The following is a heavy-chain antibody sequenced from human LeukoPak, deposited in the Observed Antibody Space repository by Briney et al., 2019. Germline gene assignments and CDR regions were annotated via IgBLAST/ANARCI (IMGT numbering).Heavy chain of an antibody. CDR2: LNPSGGST. CDR1: GYTFTSYY. V-gene: IGHV1-46*03. CDR3: ARDFDWLLYLDY. J-gene: IGHJ4*02. D-gene: IGHD3-9*01. Sequence: ASVKVSCKASGYTFTSYYMHWVRQAPGQGLEWMGILNPSGGSTSYAQKFQGRVNMTRDTSTSTGYMELSSLRSEDTAVYYCARDFDWLLYLDYWGQGTLVTVSS.